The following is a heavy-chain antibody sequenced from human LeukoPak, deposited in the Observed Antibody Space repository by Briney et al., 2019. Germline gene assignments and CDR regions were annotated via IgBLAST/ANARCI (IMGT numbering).Heavy chain of an antibody. J-gene: IGHJ4*02. CDR3: ARGKWGSNYFDY. D-gene: IGHD7-27*01. Sequence: GSLRLSCAASGFTVSSNYMSWVRKAPGKGLEWVSVIYSGGNTYYADSVKGRFTISRDNSKNTVYLQMNSLRAEDTAVYYCARGKWGSNYFDYWGQGTLVTVSS. V-gene: IGHV3-53*01. CDR2: IYSGGNT. CDR1: GFTVSSNY.